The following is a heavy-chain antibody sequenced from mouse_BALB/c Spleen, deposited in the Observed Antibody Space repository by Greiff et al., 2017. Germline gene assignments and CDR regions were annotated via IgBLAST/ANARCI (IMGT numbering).Heavy chain of an antibody. Sequence: EVKLVESGGGLVQPGGSRKLSCAASGFTFSSFGMHWVRQAPEKGLEWVAYISSGSSTIYYADTVKGRFTISRDNPKNTLFLQMTSLRSEDTAMYYCARSRADSSGPEAYWGQGTLVTVSA. J-gene: IGHJ3*01. CDR3: ARSRADSSGPEAY. D-gene: IGHD3-2*01. CDR1: GFTFSSFG. CDR2: ISSGSSTI. V-gene: IGHV5-17*02.